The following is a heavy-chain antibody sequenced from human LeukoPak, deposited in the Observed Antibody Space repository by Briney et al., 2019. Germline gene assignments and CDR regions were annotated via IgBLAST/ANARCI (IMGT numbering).Heavy chain of an antibody. CDR2: IIPIFGTA. Sequence: ASVKVSCKASGGTFSSYAISWVRQAPGQGLEWMGGIIPIFGTANYAQKFQGRVTITADKSTSTDYMELSSLRSEDTAVYYCARDNSVEDTAWWFDPWGQGTLVTVSS. CDR3: ARDNSVEDTAWWFDP. J-gene: IGHJ5*02. V-gene: IGHV1-69*06. CDR1: GGTFSSYA. D-gene: IGHD4-23*01.